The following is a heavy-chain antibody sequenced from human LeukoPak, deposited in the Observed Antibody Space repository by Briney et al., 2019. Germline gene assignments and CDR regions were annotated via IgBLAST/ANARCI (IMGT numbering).Heavy chain of an antibody. J-gene: IGHJ4*02. V-gene: IGHV4-59*01. CDR2: IYYSGST. D-gene: IGHD4-23*01. Sequence: SETLSLTCTVPGGSISRYYWSWIRQPPGKGLEWIGYIYYSGSTNYNPSLKSRVTISVDTSKNQFSLKLSSVTAADTAVYYCASGGNFVFFDYWGQGTLVTVSS. CDR1: GGSISRYY. CDR3: ASGGNFVFFDY.